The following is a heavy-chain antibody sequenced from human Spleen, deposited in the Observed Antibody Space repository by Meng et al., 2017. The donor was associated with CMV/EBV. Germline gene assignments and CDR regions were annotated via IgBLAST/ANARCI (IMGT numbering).Heavy chain of an antibody. V-gene: IGHV3-7*01. Sequence: GGSLRLSCAASGFTFSSDWMSWVRQAPGKGLEWVANIKQDGSEKYYVDSGKGRFTISRDNAKNSLYLQMNSLRGEDTAVYYCAREVDQNRDYNYGPLGYWGQGALVTVSS. CDR2: IKQDGSEK. D-gene: IGHD1-1*01. CDR1: GFTFSSDW. CDR3: AREVDQNRDYNYGPLGY. J-gene: IGHJ4*02.